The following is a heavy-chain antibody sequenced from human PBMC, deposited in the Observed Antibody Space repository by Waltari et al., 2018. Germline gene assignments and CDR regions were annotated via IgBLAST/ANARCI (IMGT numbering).Heavy chain of an antibody. J-gene: IGHJ4*02. D-gene: IGHD2-21*01. Sequence: QVQLQQWGAGLLKPSETLSLTCAVYGGSFSGYYWGWIRQPPGKGLEWMGEINHSGSTNYNPSLKSRVTISVDTSKNQFSLKLSSVTAADTAVYYCARRHIVVVIAPFDYWGQGTLVTVSS. CDR2: INHSGST. CDR1: GGSFSGYY. V-gene: IGHV4-34*01. CDR3: ARRHIVVVIAPFDY.